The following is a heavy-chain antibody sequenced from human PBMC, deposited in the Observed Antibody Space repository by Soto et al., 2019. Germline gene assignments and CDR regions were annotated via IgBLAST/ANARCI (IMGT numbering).Heavy chain of an antibody. CDR1: GYTFTSYG. CDR3: ARESSSSCHDY. CDR2: ISAYNGNT. Sequence: QVQLVQSGAEVKKPGASVKVSCKASGYTFTSYGISWVRQAPGQGLEWMGWISAYNGNTNYAQKLQGRVTMTTDTATSTAYRELRSLRSDDAAVFYCARESSSSCHDYWGQGTLVTVSS. J-gene: IGHJ4*02. V-gene: IGHV1-18*01. D-gene: IGHD6-13*01.